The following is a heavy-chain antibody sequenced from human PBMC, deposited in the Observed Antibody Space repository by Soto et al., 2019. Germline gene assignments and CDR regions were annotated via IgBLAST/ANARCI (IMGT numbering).Heavy chain of an antibody. CDR3: AKTRIAVAGTTLAPDY. Sequence: GGSLRLSCAASVFTFSSYAMSWVRQAPGKGLEWVSAISGSGGSTYYADSVKGRFTISRDNSKNTLYLQMNSLRAEDTAVYYCAKTRIAVAGTTLAPDYWGQGTLVTVSS. D-gene: IGHD6-19*01. CDR2: ISGSGGST. CDR1: VFTFSSYA. V-gene: IGHV3-23*01. J-gene: IGHJ4*02.